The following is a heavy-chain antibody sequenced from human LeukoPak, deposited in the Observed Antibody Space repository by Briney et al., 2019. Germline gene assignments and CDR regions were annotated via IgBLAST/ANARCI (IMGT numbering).Heavy chain of an antibody. Sequence: SETLSLTCAVYGGSFSSYYWSWIRQPPGKGLEWIGEINHSGSTNYNPSLKSRVTISVDTSKNQSSLKLSSVTAADTAVYYCARAHYGGNPYYFDYWGQGTLVTVSS. CDR3: ARAHYGGNPYYFDY. J-gene: IGHJ4*02. CDR2: INHSGST. CDR1: GGSFSSYY. D-gene: IGHD4-17*01. V-gene: IGHV4-34*01.